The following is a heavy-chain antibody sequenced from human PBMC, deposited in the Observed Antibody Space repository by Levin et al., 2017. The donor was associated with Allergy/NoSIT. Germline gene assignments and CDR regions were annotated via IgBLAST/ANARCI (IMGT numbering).Heavy chain of an antibody. J-gene: IGHJ6*02. CDR3: ARAQYNWNVPPGTYYYYGMDV. D-gene: IGHD1-1*01. CDR2: IIPIFGTA. Sequence: PGESLKISCKASGGTFSSYAISWVRQAPGQGLEWMGGIIPIFGTANYAQKFQGRVTITADESTSTAYMELSSLRSEDTAVYYCARAQYNWNVPPGTYYYYGMDVWGQGTTVTVSS. CDR1: GGTFSSYA. V-gene: IGHV1-69*01.